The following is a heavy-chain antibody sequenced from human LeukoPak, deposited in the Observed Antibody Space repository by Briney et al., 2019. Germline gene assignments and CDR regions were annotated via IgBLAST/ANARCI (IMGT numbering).Heavy chain of an antibody. D-gene: IGHD3-10*01. CDR1: GGSISSYY. J-gene: IGHJ4*02. Sequence: PSETLSLTCTISGGSISSYYWSWFRQPAGKGLEWIGRMYISGSTDYNPSLKSRVTLSVDKSKNQFSLNLRSVTAADTAVYYCATGDEPFDNWGQGTVVTVSS. CDR3: ATGDEPFDN. V-gene: IGHV4-4*07. CDR2: MYISGST.